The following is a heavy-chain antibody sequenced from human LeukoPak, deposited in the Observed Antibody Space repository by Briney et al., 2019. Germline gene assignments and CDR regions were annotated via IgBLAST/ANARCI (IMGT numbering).Heavy chain of an antibody. V-gene: IGHV4-39*01. Sequence: SPSETLSLTCTVSGDSISSSSYYWGWIRQPPGKGLEWIGSFYYSGSTYYNPSLKSRVTISVGTSKNQFSLKLSSVTAADTAVYYCARGSYNYFDYWGQGTLVTVSS. CDR3: ARGSYNYFDY. D-gene: IGHD1-26*01. CDR2: FYYSGST. CDR1: GDSISSSSYY. J-gene: IGHJ4*02.